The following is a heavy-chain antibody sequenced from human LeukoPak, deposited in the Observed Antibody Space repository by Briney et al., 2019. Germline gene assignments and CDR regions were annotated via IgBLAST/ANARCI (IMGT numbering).Heavy chain of an antibody. V-gene: IGHV3-30*18. CDR2: VSNDGKTT. CDR1: GFTFSSYG. J-gene: IGHJ4*02. D-gene: IGHD5-24*01. Sequence: GGSLRLSCAASGFTFSSYGIHWVRQAPGKGLEWVTVVSNDGKTTYYADSVKGRFTISRDNAKNSLYLQMNSLRAEDTAVYYCAKSGYNRFDYWGQGTLVTVSS. CDR3: AKSGYNRFDY.